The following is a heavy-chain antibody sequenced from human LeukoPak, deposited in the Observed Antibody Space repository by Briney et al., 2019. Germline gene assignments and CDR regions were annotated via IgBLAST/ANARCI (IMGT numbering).Heavy chain of an antibody. D-gene: IGHD1-26*01. CDR1: GFTFGDYA. J-gene: IGHJ4*02. CDR2: IRSKAYGGTT. Sequence: PGGSLRLSCTASGFTFGDYAMSWFRQAPGKGREWVGFIRSKAYGGTTEYAASVKGRFTISRDDSKSIAYLQMNSLKTEDTAVYYCTRVGGSGSYYIFYFDYWGQGTLVTVSS. V-gene: IGHV3-49*03. CDR3: TRVGGSGSYYIFYFDY.